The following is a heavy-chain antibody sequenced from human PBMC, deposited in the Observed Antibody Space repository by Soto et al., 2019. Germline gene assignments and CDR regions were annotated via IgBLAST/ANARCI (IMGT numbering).Heavy chain of an antibody. J-gene: IGHJ5*02. Sequence: QVQLVQSGAEVKKPGASVKVSCEASGYTFTDYFIHWVRQAPGQGLEWIGWINAKNGRTFYGPNFEGGDSLSKAPSTRGENLGRSGLRCVGQAVVYCTSGGGGGQWVRWFDPWGQGTLVRVSS. CDR3: TSGGGGGQWVRWFDP. CDR2: INAKNGRT. D-gene: IGHD6-19*01. CDR1: GYTFTDYF. V-gene: IGHV1-2*02.